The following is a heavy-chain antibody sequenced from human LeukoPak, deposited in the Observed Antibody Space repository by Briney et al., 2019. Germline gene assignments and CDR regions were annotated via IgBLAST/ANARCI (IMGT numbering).Heavy chain of an antibody. J-gene: IGHJ4*02. V-gene: IGHV4-38-2*02. CDR1: GYSISSGYY. D-gene: IGHD1-1*01. CDR2: IYHSGST. CDR3: ARQTSGTYTLFDY. Sequence: SETLSLTCTVSGYSISSGYYWGWIRQPPGKGLEWIESIYHSGSTYYNPSLKSRVSISVDSSKNQISLRLSSVTAADTAVYYCARQTSGTYTLFDYWGQGTLVTVSS.